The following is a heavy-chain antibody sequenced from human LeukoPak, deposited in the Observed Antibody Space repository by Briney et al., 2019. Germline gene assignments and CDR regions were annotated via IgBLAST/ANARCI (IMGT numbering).Heavy chain of an antibody. D-gene: IGHD2-2*01. Sequence: GGSLRLSCAASGFTFSPYALHWVRQAPGKGLEWVAVISYDGSKKYYADSVKGRFTISRDNSKNTLYLQMNSLRAEDTAVYYCARDGSSTRMDFDYWGQGTLVTVSS. V-gene: IGHV3-30*01. CDR2: ISYDGSKK. J-gene: IGHJ4*02. CDR3: ARDGSSTRMDFDY. CDR1: GFTFSPYA.